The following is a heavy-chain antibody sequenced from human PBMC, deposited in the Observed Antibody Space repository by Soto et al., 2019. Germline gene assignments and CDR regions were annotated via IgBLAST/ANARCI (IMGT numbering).Heavy chain of an antibody. D-gene: IGHD5-12*01. V-gene: IGHV1-69*02. CDR3: ARVEEMATIRNGYFDL. J-gene: IGHJ2*01. CDR1: GGTFSSYT. CDR2: IIPILGIA. Sequence: QVQLVQSGAEVKKPGSSVKVSCKASGGTFSSYTISWVRQAPGQGLEWMGRIIPILGIANYAQKFQGRVTITADKSTSTAYMELSSLRSEDTAVYYCARVEEMATIRNGYFDLWGRGTLVTVSS.